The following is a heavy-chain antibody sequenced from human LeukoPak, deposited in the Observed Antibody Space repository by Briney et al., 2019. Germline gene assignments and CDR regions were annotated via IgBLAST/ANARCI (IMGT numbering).Heavy chain of an antibody. D-gene: IGHD3-3*01. CDR1: GFSFSSYW. CDR2: LYSGGVT. J-gene: IGHJ4*02. CDR3: ARGPVRTIFGVVIGIYFDY. Sequence: GSLRLSCAASGFSFSSYWMSWVRQAPGKGLEWVSGLYSGGVTYYADSVKGRFDISRDNSKNTLYLQMNSLRAEDTAVYYCARGPVRTIFGVVIGIYFDYWGQGTLVTVSS. V-gene: IGHV3-66*01.